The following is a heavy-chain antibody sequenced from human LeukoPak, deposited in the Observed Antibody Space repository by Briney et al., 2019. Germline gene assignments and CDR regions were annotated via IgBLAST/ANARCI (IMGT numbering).Heavy chain of an antibody. V-gene: IGHV4-59*12. CDR2: IYYSGST. J-gene: IGHJ4*02. CDR1: GGSISSYY. CDR3: ARDDSSSWYFAY. D-gene: IGHD6-13*01. Sequence: PSETLSLTCTVSGGSISSYYWSWLRQPPGKGLEWLGYIYYSGSTNYNPSLKSRVTISVDTSKNQFSLKLSSVTAADTAVYYCARDDSSSWYFAYWGQGTLVTVSS.